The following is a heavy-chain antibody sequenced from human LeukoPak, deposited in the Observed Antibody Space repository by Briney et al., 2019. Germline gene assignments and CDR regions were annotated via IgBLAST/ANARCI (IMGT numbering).Heavy chain of an antibody. Sequence: ASETLSLTCTVSGGSISSYYWSWIRQPPGKGLEWIGYIYYSGSTNYNPSLKSRVTISVDTSNNQFSLNLRSVTAADTAVYYCATTTSGGDAFDIWGQGTMVTVSS. CDR3: ATTTSGGDAFDI. D-gene: IGHD1-26*01. CDR2: IYYSGST. V-gene: IGHV4-59*01. J-gene: IGHJ3*02. CDR1: GGSISSYY.